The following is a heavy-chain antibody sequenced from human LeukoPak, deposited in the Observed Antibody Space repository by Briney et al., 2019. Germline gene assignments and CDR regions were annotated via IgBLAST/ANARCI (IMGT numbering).Heavy chain of an antibody. D-gene: IGHD3-10*01. CDR2: IYHSGNT. Sequence: SETLSLTCTVSGYSISSGYYWGWIRPPPGKGLEWIGNIYHSGNTYYNPSLESRVTISVDTSKKQFSLKLRSVTAADTAVYFCARSHGSGSYYNLNDYWGQGALVTVSS. CDR3: ARSHGSGSYYNLNDY. V-gene: IGHV4-38-2*02. CDR1: GYSISSGYY. J-gene: IGHJ4*02.